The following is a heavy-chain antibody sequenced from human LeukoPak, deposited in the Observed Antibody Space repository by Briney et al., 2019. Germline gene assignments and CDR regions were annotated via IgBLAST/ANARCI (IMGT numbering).Heavy chain of an antibody. J-gene: IGHJ4*02. D-gene: IGHD6-19*01. CDR3: ARDSGGWFYFDY. V-gene: IGHV4-31*03. CDR2: IYYSGST. CDR1: GGSISSGGYY. Sequence: PSETLSLTCTVSGGSISSGGYYWSWIRQHPGKGLEWIGYIYYSGSTYYSSSLKSRVTISVDTSKNQFSLKLSSVTAADTAVYYCARDSGGWFYFDYWGQGTLVTVSS.